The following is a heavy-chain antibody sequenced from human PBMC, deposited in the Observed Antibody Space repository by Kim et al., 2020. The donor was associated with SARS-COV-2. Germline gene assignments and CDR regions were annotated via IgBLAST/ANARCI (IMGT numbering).Heavy chain of an antibody. D-gene: IGHD3-16*01. Sequence: SETLSLTCTVSGGSISSYYWSWIRQPPGKGLEWIGYIYYSGSTNYNPSLKSRVTISVDTSKNQFSLKLSSVTAADTAGYYCARHRANYARYYYYGMDVWGKETTVTVSS. CDR2: IYYSGST. CDR3: ARHRANYARYYYYGMDV. J-gene: IGHJ6*04. CDR1: GGSISSYY. V-gene: IGHV4-59*08.